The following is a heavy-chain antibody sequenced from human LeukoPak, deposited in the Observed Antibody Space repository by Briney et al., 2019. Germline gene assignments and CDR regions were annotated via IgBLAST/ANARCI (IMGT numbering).Heavy chain of an antibody. J-gene: IGHJ4*02. CDR1: GYTFTGYY. CDR2: INPNSGGT. V-gene: IGHV1-2*02. CDR3: ARVPMEGSSPGDY. Sequence: ASVKVSCKASGYTFTGYYMHWVRQAPGQGLEWMGWINPNSGGTNYAQKFQGRVTMTRDTSISTAYMELSRLRSDDTAVYYCARVPMEGSSPGDYWGQGTLVTVSS. D-gene: IGHD6-6*01.